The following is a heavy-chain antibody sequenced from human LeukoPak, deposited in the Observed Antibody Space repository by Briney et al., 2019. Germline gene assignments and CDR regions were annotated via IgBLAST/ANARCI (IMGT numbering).Heavy chain of an antibody. CDR3: AGPGAGDLDY. J-gene: IGHJ4*02. V-gene: IGHV4-34*01. CDR2: INHSGST. Sequence: SETLSLTCAVYGGPFGVHYWSWVRQPPGKGLEWIGEINHSGSTNYNPYLKSRVTISVDTSKNHFSLKLSSVTVADTAVYYCAGPGAGDLDYWGQGTLVTVSS. D-gene: IGHD3-10*01. CDR1: GGPFGVHY.